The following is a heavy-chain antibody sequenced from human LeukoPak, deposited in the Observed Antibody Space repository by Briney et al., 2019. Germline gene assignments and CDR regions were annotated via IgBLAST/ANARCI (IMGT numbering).Heavy chain of an antibody. CDR2: IKQDGSEK. J-gene: IGHJ4*02. CDR3: ARGAYGGNFFPGY. D-gene: IGHD4-17*01. V-gene: IGHV3-7*01. CDR1: GFTFSSYW. Sequence: PGGSLRLSCAASGFTFSSYWMSWVRQAPGKGLEWVANIKQDGSEKYYVDSVKGRFTISRDNAKNSLYLQMNSLRAEDTAVYYCARGAYGGNFFPGYWGQGTLVTVSS.